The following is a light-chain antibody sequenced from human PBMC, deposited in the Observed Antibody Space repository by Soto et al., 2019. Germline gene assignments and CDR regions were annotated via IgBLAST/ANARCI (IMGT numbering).Light chain of an antibody. J-gene: IGLJ3*02. CDR2: LNSDGSH. CDR1: SGHRSYA. Sequence: SASASLGASVKLTCTLSSGHRSYAIAWHQQQPEKGPRYLMKLNSDGSHSKGDGIPDRFSGSSSGAERYLTISSLQSEDEADYYCQTWGTGFWVFGGGTKLTVL. CDR3: QTWGTGFWV. V-gene: IGLV4-69*01.